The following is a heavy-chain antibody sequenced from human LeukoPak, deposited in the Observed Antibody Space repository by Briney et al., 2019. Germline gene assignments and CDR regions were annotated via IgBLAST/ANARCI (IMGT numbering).Heavy chain of an antibody. Sequence: SETLSLTCTVSGGSISSYYWSWIRQPPGKGLGCIGHVYYSGSTDYNPSLKSRVTISVDTSKNQFSLKLSSVTAADTAVYYCARGYSGYDSTYFDYWGQGTLVTVSS. CDR3: ARGYSGYDSTYFDY. CDR1: GGSISSYY. V-gene: IGHV4-59*01. D-gene: IGHD5-12*01. CDR2: VYYSGST. J-gene: IGHJ4*02.